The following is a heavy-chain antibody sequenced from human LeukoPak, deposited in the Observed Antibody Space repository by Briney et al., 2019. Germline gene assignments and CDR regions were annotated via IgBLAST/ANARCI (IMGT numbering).Heavy chain of an antibody. CDR2: ISGSGGST. CDR1: GFTFSSYG. Sequence: GGTLRLSCAASGFTFSSYGMSWVRQAPGKGLEWVSAISGSGGSTYYADSVKGRFTISRDNSKNTLYLQMNSLRAEDTAIYYCAKKYSTGLDPWGQGTLVTVSS. D-gene: IGHD1-26*01. J-gene: IGHJ5*02. CDR3: AKKYSTGLDP. V-gene: IGHV3-23*01.